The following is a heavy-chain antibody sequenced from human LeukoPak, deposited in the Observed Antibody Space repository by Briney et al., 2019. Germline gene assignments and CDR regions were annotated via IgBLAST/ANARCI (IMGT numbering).Heavy chain of an antibody. CDR1: GFTFSSYS. V-gene: IGHV3-21*01. D-gene: IGHD2-21*02. CDR2: ISFTNSI. Sequence: PGESLQISCVASGFTFSSYSMNWVRQAPGKGLEWVSSISFTNSIFYADSVKGRFTISRDNAKNSLYLQMYSLRAEDTAVYYCAREQTRGGDLDYWGQGALVTVSS. J-gene: IGHJ4*02. CDR3: AREQTRGGDLDY.